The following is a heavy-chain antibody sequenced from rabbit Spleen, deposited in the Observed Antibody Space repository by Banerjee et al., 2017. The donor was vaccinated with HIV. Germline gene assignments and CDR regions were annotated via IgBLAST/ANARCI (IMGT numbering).Heavy chain of an antibody. J-gene: IGHJ4*01. CDR1: GFSFSDSDV. CDR3: ARGYGGVGRGYKL. V-gene: IGHV1S45*01. CDR2: IDSFSGRP. Sequence: QEQLVESGGGLVQPEGSLTLTCKASGFSFSDSDVMCWVRQAPGKGLEWIASIDSFSGRPVYATWAKGRFTVSKTSSTTVTLQMTSLTAADTATYFCARGYGGVGRGYKLWGQGTLVTVS. D-gene: IGHD4-2*01.